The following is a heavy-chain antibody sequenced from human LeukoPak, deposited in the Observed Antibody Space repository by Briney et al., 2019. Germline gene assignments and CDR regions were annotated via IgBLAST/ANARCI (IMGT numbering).Heavy chain of an antibody. Sequence: GGSLRLSCAASGFTFSSYAMHWVRQAPGKGLEWVAVISYDGSNKYYADSVKSRFTISRDNSKKTLYLQMNSLGAEDTAVYYCARGWNDVVYWGQGTLVTVSS. CDR2: ISYDGSNK. CDR3: ARGWNDVVY. CDR1: GFTFSSYA. D-gene: IGHD1-1*01. J-gene: IGHJ4*02. V-gene: IGHV3-30-3*01.